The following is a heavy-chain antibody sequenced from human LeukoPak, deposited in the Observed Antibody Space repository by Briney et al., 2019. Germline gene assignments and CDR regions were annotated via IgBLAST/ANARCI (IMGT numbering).Heavy chain of an antibody. CDR2: ISSSSSYI. Sequence: GGSLRLSCAASGFTFSSYSMNWVRQAPGKGLEWVSSISSSSSYIYYADSVKGRFTISRDNAKNSLYLQMNSLRAEDTAVYYCARDSSTSPGPVDPWGQGTLVTVSS. J-gene: IGHJ5*02. D-gene: IGHD2-2*01. V-gene: IGHV3-21*01. CDR1: GFTFSSYS. CDR3: ARDSSTSPGPVDP.